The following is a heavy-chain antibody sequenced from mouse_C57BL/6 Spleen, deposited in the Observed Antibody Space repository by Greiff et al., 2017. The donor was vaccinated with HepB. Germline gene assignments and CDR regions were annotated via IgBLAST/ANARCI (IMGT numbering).Heavy chain of an antibody. CDR2: ISSGSSTI. V-gene: IGHV5-17*01. D-gene: IGHD1-2*01. Sequence: EVQRVESGGGLVKPGGSLKLSCAASGFTFSDYGMHWVRQAPEKGLEWVAYISSGSSTIYYADTVKGRFTISRDNAKNTLFLQMTSLRSEDTAMYYCAKGITTGDFDVWGTGTTVTVSS. J-gene: IGHJ1*03. CDR3: AKGITTGDFDV. CDR1: GFTFSDYG.